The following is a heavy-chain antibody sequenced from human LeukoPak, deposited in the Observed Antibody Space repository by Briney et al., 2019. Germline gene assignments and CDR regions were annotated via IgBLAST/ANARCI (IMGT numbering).Heavy chain of an antibody. Sequence: SETLSLTFAVYVGHFSGYYWGWIRQPPGKGLEWIGDINHSGSTNNNPSLKSRVTISVDTSKNQFSLELSSVAAADTAVYYWARARGWLYYYDSSGPLDYWGQGTLVTVSS. V-gene: IGHV4-34*01. CDR3: ARARGWLYYYDSSGPLDY. D-gene: IGHD3-22*01. CDR2: INHSGST. J-gene: IGHJ4*02. CDR1: VGHFSGYY.